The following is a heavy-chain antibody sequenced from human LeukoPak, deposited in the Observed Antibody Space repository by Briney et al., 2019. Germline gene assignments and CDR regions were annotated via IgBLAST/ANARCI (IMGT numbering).Heavy chain of an antibody. CDR3: ARAPHFFDTSGSRYYFDY. D-gene: IGHD3-22*01. CDR1: GGSIRSTTYY. Sequence: SETLSLTCTVSGGSIRSTTYYWGWIRQPPGKVLEWIGSIYYSGNTYYSPSLMSRVIISVDTSKNQFSLNLSSVTAADAAVYFCARAPHFFDTSGSRYYFDYWGQGALVTVSS. CDR2: IYYSGNT. J-gene: IGHJ4*02. V-gene: IGHV4-39*07.